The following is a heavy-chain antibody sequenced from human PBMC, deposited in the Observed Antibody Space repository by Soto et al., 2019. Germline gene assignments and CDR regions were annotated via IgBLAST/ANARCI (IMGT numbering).Heavy chain of an antibody. J-gene: IGHJ4*02. V-gene: IGHV4-34*01. CDR3: ASSGEGRFFDY. Sequence: SETLSLTCAVDGGSFSGYDWSWIRQPPGKGLEWIGEINHSGSTNYNPSLKSRVTISVDTSKNQFSLKLSSVTAADTAVYYCASSGEGRFFDYWGQGTLVTVSS. CDR2: INHSGST. CDR1: GGSFSGYD. D-gene: IGHD3-10*01.